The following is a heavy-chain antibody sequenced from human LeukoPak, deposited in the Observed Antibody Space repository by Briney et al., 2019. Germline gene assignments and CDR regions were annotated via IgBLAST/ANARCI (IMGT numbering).Heavy chain of an antibody. D-gene: IGHD2-21*01. J-gene: IGHJ6*03. Sequence: GASVKVSCKASGYTFTGYYMHWVRQAPGQGLEWMGWINPNSGGTNYAQKFQGRVTMTRDTSISTAYMELSRLRSDDTAVYYCARDLYSFYKGAAYYYMDVWGKGTTVTISS. CDR1: GYTFTGYY. CDR2: INPNSGGT. V-gene: IGHV1-2*02. CDR3: ARDLYSFYKGAAYYYMDV.